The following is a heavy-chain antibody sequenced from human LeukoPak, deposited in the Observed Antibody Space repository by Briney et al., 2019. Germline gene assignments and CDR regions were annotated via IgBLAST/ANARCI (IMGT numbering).Heavy chain of an antibody. CDR1: GYSISSGYY. CDR3: ARVRRSSRWYGILDY. CDR2: IYHSGST. J-gene: IGHJ4*02. D-gene: IGHD6-13*01. Sequence: SETLSLTCTVSGYSISSGYYWGWIRQPPGKGLEWIGSIYHSGSTYYNPSLKSRVTISVDTSKNQFSLKLTSVTAADTAVYYCARVRRSSRWYGILDYWGQGNLVTVSS. V-gene: IGHV4-38-2*02.